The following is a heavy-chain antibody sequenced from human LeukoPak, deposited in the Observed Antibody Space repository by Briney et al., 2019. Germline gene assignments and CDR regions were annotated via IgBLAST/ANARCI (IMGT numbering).Heavy chain of an antibody. CDR3: ARVSNWNLEMDY. D-gene: IGHD1-20*01. V-gene: IGHV4-59*12. Sequence: SETLSLTCSVSDDSITMYYWTWIRQPPGKGLEWIGYVDHTGSTNFNPSLNGRVSISRDTSKNQFSLKLSSVTAADTAVYYCARVSNWNLEMDYWGQGTLVTVSS. CDR1: DDSITMYY. CDR2: VDHTGST. J-gene: IGHJ4*02.